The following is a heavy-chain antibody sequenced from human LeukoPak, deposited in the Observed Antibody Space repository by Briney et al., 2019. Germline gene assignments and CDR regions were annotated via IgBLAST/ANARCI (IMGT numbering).Heavy chain of an antibody. Sequence: ASVKVSCKVSGYTLTGLSMHWVRQAPGKGLEWMGGFDPEDGETIYAQKFQGRVTMTEDTSTDTAYMELSSLRSEDTAVYYCATVGVQTDYDILTGYHNWFDPWGQGTLVTVSS. CDR3: ATVGVQTDYDILTGYHNWFDP. D-gene: IGHD3-9*01. V-gene: IGHV1-24*01. CDR1: GYTLTGLS. CDR2: FDPEDGET. J-gene: IGHJ5*02.